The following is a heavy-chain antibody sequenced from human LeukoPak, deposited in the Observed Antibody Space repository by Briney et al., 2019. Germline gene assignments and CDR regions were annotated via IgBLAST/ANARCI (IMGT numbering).Heavy chain of an antibody. CDR2: ISDSSITM. D-gene: IGHD2-15*01. J-gene: IGHJ5*02. CDR1: GFTFSSHN. Sequence: TGGSLRLSRAASGFTFSSHNMVWVRQPPGKGLEWISYISDSSITMYYADSVKGRFTISRDNAKNSLYLQMNSLRAEDTAVYYCARDGGFCSGGFCYRLFDPWGQGTLVTVSS. V-gene: IGHV3-48*04. CDR3: ARDGGFCSGGFCYRLFDP.